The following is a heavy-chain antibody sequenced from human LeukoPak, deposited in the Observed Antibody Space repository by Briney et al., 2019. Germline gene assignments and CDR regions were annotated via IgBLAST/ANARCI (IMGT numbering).Heavy chain of an antibody. D-gene: IGHD1-7*01. J-gene: IGHJ4*02. CDR2: ISYDGSNK. CDR1: GFTFSSYA. CDR3: ARDNGGSRPHIPGTPTGDY. V-gene: IGHV3-30-3*01. Sequence: GGSLRLSCAASGFTFSSYAMDWVRQAPGKGLECVAVISYDGSNKYYADSVKGRFTISRDNSMNTLFLQINSLRPEDTAIYYCARDNGGSRPHIPGTPTGDYWGQGTLVSVSS.